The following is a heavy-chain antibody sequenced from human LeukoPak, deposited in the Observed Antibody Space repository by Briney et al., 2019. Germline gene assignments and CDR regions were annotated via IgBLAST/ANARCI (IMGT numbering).Heavy chain of an antibody. Sequence: GGSLRLSCAASGFTFDDYGMSWVRQAPGKGLEWVSGINWNGMSTAYADSAKGRFTITRDNSKNTLYLQMNSLRAEDTAVYYCAKVPRGTMIARDYFDYWGQGTLVTVSS. V-gene: IGHV3-20*04. CDR2: INWNGMST. J-gene: IGHJ4*02. D-gene: IGHD3-22*01. CDR3: AKVPRGTMIARDYFDY. CDR1: GFTFDDYG.